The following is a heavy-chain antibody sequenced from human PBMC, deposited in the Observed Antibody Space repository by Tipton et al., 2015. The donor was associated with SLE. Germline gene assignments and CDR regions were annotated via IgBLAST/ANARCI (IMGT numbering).Heavy chain of an antibody. J-gene: IGHJ6*03. V-gene: IGHV4-31*03. D-gene: IGHD2-21*01. CDR3: ARISPLLYCGGDCYFYYYMDV. CDR1: GGSISSGGYY. CDR2: IYYSGST. Sequence: TLSLTCTVSGGSISSGGYYWSWIRQHPGKGLEWIGYIYYSGSTYYNPSLKSRVTISVDTSKNQFSLKLSPVTAADTAVYYCARISPLLYCGGDCYFYYYMDVWGKGTTVTVSS.